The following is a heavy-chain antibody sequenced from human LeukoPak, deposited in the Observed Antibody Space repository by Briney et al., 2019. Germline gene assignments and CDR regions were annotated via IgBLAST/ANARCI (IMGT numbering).Heavy chain of an antibody. D-gene: IGHD2-2*01. CDR3: AKDLLPAARFSFSYNGMDV. V-gene: IGHV3-43*02. CDR2: ITGDGGTT. CDR1: GFTFDDYA. J-gene: IGHJ6*02. Sequence: GGSLRLSCAASGFTFDDYAMYWVRQPPGKGLEWVSLITGDGGTTFYADSVKGRFTISRDNSKNSLYLQMNSLRTEDTAALYFCAKDLLPAARFSFSYNGMDVWGQGTTVTVSS.